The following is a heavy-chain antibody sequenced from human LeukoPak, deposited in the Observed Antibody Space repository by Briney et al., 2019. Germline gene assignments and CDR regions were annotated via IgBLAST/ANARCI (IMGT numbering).Heavy chain of an antibody. CDR2: ISYDGSHE. D-gene: IGHD5-24*01. CDR1: GFTFRSHA. V-gene: IGHV3-30*04. J-gene: IGHJ4*02. Sequence: GGSLRLSCAASGFTFRSHAMHWVRQAPGKGLEWVAVISYDGSHENYADSVKGRFTVSRDDSRSTLYLQMNSLRTEDTAVYYRARDEWDGYNLGPSKYWGQGTLVTVSS. CDR3: ARDEWDGYNLGPSKY.